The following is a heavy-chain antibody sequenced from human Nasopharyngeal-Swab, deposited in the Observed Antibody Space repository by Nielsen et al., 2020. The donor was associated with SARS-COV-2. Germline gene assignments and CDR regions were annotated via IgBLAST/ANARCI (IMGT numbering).Heavy chain of an antibody. V-gene: IGHV4-59*12. D-gene: IGHD2-15*01. CDR1: GGSISSYY. CDR3: ARGGGSGSNYHHFPYMDV. Sequence: SETLSLTCTVSGGSISSYYWSWIRQPPGKGLEWIGYIYYSGSTNYNPSLKSRVTISVDTSKNQFSLTLSSVTAADTAVYYCARGGGSGSNYHHFPYMDVWGKGTTVTVSS. CDR2: IYYSGST. J-gene: IGHJ6*03.